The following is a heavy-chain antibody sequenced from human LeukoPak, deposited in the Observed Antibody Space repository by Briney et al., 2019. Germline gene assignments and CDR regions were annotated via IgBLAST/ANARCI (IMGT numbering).Heavy chain of an antibody. CDR1: GFTFSSYA. Sequence: GRSLRLSCAASGFTFSSYAMHWVRQAPGKGLEWVAVISYDGSNKYYADSVKGRFTISRDTSKNTLYLQMNSLRAEGTAVYHCARGGYSSGWYPPDYWGQGTLVTVSS. D-gene: IGHD6-19*01. V-gene: IGHV3-30-3*01. J-gene: IGHJ4*02. CDR2: ISYDGSNK. CDR3: ARGGYSSGWYPPDY.